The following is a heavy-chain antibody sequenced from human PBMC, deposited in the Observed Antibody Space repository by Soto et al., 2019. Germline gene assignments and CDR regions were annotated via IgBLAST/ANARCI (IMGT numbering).Heavy chain of an antibody. D-gene: IGHD3-22*01. CDR1: GFTFSSYG. Sequence: QVQLVESGGGVVQPGRSLRLSCAASGFTFSSYGMHWVRQAPGKGLEWVAVISYDGSNKYYAESVKGRFTISRDNSKNTLYLQMNSLRAEDTAVYYCAIGLYYDTSGYYSPYWGQGTLVTVSS. CDR3: AIGLYYDTSGYYSPY. V-gene: IGHV3-30*03. CDR2: ISYDGSNK. J-gene: IGHJ4*02.